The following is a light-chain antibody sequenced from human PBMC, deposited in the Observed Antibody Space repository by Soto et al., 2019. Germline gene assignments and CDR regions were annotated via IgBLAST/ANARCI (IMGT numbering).Light chain of an antibody. CDR2: EGS. CDR3: CSYAGSQV. CDR1: SSDVGSYNL. Sequence: QSVLTQPASVSGSPGQSITISCTGTSSDVGSYNLVSWYQQHPGKAPKLMIYEGSKRPSGVSNRFSGSKSGNTASLTISGLQAEDKADYYCCSYAGSQVFGGGTKVTVL. J-gene: IGLJ2*01. V-gene: IGLV2-23*01.